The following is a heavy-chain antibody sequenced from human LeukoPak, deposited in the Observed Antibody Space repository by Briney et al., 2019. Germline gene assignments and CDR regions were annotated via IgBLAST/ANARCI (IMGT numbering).Heavy chain of an antibody. J-gene: IGHJ3*02. CDR3: AKLGYVGAPQGFDI. CDR2: ISNSGATT. Sequence: PGGSLRLSCAASGFTFSIYAMSWVRQAPGKGLEWVSAISNSGATTYYADSVKGRFTISRDNSKNTLYLQVNSLRAEDTAIYYCAKLGYVGAPQGFDIWGQGTMVTVSS. CDR1: GFTFSIYA. V-gene: IGHV3-23*01. D-gene: IGHD1-26*01.